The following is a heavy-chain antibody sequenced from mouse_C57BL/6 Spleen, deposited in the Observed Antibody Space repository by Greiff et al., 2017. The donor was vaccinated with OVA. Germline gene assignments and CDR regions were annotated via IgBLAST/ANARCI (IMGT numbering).Heavy chain of an antibody. V-gene: IGHV14-4*01. CDR2: IDPENGDT. Sequence: VQLQQSGAELVRPGASVKLSCKASGFNFKDYYMHWVKQRPEQGLEWIGGIDPENGDTEYASKFQGKATITADTSSNTAYLQLSSLTSEDTAVYYCTTGTWNFDYWGQGTTLTVSS. D-gene: IGHD3-3*01. CDR3: TTGTWNFDY. CDR1: GFNFKDYY. J-gene: IGHJ2*01.